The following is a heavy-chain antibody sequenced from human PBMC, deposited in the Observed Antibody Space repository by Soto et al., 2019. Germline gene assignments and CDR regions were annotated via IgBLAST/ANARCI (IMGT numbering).Heavy chain of an antibody. CDR1: GFTFDDYA. D-gene: IGHD3-22*01. V-gene: IGHV3-9*01. Sequence: EVQLVESGGGLVQPGRSLRLSCAASGFTFDDYAMHWVRQAPGKGLEWVSGLSWNSGSIAYADSVKGRFTISRDNAKNSLYLQINSLRAEDTALYYCAKSRYSDSSGDFYDFWGQGTLVSVSS. CDR2: LSWNSGSI. J-gene: IGHJ4*02. CDR3: AKSRYSDSSGDFYDF.